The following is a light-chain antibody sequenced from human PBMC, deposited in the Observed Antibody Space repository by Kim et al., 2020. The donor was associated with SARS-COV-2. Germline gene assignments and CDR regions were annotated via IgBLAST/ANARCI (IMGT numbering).Light chain of an antibody. CDR3: SSYTSSSTLV. J-gene: IGLJ2*01. CDR1: SSDVGGYNY. CDR2: DVS. Sequence: GQAITISCTGTSSDVGGYNYVSWYQQHPGKAPKLMIYDVSNRTSGVSNRFSGSKSGNTASLTISGLQAEDEADDYCSSYTSSSTLVFGGGTQLTVL. V-gene: IGLV2-14*03.